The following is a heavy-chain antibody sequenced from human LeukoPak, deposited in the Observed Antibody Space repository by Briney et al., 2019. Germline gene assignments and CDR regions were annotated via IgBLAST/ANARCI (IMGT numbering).Heavy chain of an antibody. J-gene: IGHJ4*02. V-gene: IGHV3-9*03. CDR2: ISWNSGSI. CDR1: GFTFSSYD. Sequence: SGGSLRLSCAASGFTFSSYDMSWVRQAPGKGLEWVSGISWNSGSIGYADSVKGRFTISRDNAKKSLYLQMNSLRDEDMALYYCAKDMYISGWYYFDYWGQGTLVTVSS. D-gene: IGHD6-19*01. CDR3: AKDMYISGWYYFDY.